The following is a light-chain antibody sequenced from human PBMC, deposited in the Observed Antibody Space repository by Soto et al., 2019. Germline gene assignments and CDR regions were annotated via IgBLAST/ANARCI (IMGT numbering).Light chain of an antibody. CDR3: HSNTSTFTWV. V-gene: IGLV2-14*01. CDR2: EVT. J-gene: IGLJ2*01. Sequence: QSALTQPASVSGSPGQSITISCTGTSSDVGGHNFVSWFQQHPGKAPTLMIYEVTNRPSGVSDRFSGSTSGNTASLTISGLQSEDEDDYNCHSNTSTFTWVFGGGTKLTVL. CDR1: SSDVGGHNF.